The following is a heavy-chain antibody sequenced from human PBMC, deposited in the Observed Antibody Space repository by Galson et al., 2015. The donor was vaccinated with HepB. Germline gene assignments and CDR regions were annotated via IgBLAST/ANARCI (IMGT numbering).Heavy chain of an antibody. D-gene: IGHD6-13*01. Sequence: SLRLSCAASGFTFSSYAMSWVRQAPGKGLEWVSAISGSGGSTYYADSVKGRFTISRDNSKNTLYLQMNSLRAEDTAVYYCAKLMGSSWHMQVEDAFDIWGQGTMVTVSS. J-gene: IGHJ3*02. CDR1: GFTFSSYA. CDR3: AKLMGSSWHMQVEDAFDI. CDR2: ISGSGGST. V-gene: IGHV3-23*01.